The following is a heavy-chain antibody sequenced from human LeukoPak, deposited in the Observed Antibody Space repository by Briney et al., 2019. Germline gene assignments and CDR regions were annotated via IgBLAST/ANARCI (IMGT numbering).Heavy chain of an antibody. D-gene: IGHD3-10*01. CDR3: AKDSTYYGSGSDNWFDP. J-gene: IGHJ5*02. V-gene: IGHV3-30-3*01. CDR1: GFTFSSYA. CDR2: ISYDGSNK. Sequence: GGSLRLSCAASGFTFSSYAMHWVRQAPGKGLEWVAVISYDGSNKYYADSVKGRFTISRDNSKNTLYLQMNSLRAEDTAVYYCAKDSTYYGSGSDNWFDPWGQGTLVTVSS.